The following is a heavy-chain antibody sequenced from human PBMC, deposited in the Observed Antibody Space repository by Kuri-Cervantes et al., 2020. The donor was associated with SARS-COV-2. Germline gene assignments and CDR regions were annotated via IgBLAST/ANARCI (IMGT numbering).Heavy chain of an antibody. Sequence: GESLKIYCAAPGFTFSDYYMSWIRQAPGKGLEWVSYISSSSSYTNYADSVKGRFTISRDNAKNSLYLQMNSLRAEDTAVYYCARVSCGGDCYPRPPDYWGQGTLVTVSS. CDR1: GFTFSDYY. J-gene: IGHJ4*02. V-gene: IGHV3-11*06. CDR2: ISSSSSYT. D-gene: IGHD2-21*02. CDR3: ARVSCGGDCYPRPPDY.